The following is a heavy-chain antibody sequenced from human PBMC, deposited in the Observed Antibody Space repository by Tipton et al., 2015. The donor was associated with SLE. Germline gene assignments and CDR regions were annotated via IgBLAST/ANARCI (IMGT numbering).Heavy chain of an antibody. V-gene: IGHV1-18*01. J-gene: IGHJ4*02. CDR3: ARYNWNYGAYYFDY. CDR1: GYTFTSYG. CDR2: ISPYNGNT. Sequence: QLVQSGVEVKKPGASVKVSCKASGYTFTSYGINWVRQAPGQGLEWMGWISPYNGNTNYAQTLQGRVTMTTDTSTSTAYMELRSLRSDDTAVYYCARYNWNYGAYYFDYWGQGTLVTVSS. D-gene: IGHD1-7*01.